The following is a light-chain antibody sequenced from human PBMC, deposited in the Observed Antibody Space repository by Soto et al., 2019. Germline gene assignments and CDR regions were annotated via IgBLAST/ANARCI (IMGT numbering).Light chain of an antibody. V-gene: IGKV1-27*01. CDR3: QKYNGAPWT. J-gene: IGKJ1*01. CDR2: VAS. Sequence: DIQMTQSPSSLSASVGDRVTITCRASQGISNYLAWYQQQPEKVPKLLIYVASTLQSGVPSRFSGSGSGTDFTLTISSLQPEDVATYYCQKYNGAPWTFGQGTKVEIK. CDR1: QGISNY.